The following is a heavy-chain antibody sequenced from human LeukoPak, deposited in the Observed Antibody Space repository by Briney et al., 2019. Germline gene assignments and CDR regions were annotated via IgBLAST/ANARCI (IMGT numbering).Heavy chain of an antibody. Sequence: GGSLTLSCAASGLTVSCNYMSWVSHAPGKWMEWVSVVYRVGSTCYADTVSGRLPVPRDNSQNQVLLQITSLRVEDTAVFYFTRGGDNVVAAHGWGQGTMVTVSS. CDR1: GLTVSCNY. CDR2: VYRVGST. D-gene: IGHD2-15*01. CDR3: TRGGDNVVAAHG. J-gene: IGHJ4*02. V-gene: IGHV3-66*01.